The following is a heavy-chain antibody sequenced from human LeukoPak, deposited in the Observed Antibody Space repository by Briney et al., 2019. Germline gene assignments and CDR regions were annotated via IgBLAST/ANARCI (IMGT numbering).Heavy chain of an antibody. CDR1: GGSISSGSYY. CDR3: ARGGSHPVSRFGELQFDP. J-gene: IGHJ5*02. CDR2: IYTSGST. V-gene: IGHV4-61*02. D-gene: IGHD3-10*01. Sequence: PSETLSLTCTVSGGSISSGSYYWSWIRQPAGKGLEWIGRIYTSGSTNYNPSLKSRVTISVDTSKNQFSLKLSSVTAADTAVYYCARGGSHPVSRFGELQFDPWGQGTLVTVSS.